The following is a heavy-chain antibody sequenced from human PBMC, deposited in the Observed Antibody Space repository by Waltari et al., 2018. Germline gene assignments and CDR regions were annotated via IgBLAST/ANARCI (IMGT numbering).Heavy chain of an antibody. D-gene: IGHD6-13*01. CDR3: ARDMAAAGTYYYYGMDV. CDR1: GYTFTGDY. Sequence: QVQLVQSGAEVKTPGASVKVSCKASGYTFTGDYMHWVRQAPGQGLEWMGWINPNSGGTNYAQKFQGRVTMTRDTSISTAYMELSRLRSDDTAVYYCARDMAAAGTYYYYGMDVWGQGTTVTVSS. J-gene: IGHJ6*02. V-gene: IGHV1-2*02. CDR2: INPNSGGT.